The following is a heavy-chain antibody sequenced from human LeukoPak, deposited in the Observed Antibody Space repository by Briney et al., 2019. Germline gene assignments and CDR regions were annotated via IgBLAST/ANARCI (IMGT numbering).Heavy chain of an antibody. CDR1: GGSISSGGYY. J-gene: IGHJ4*02. V-gene: IGHV4-61*02. Sequence: PSQTLSLTCTVSGGSISSGGYYWSWVRQPAGKGLEWIGRIYTSGGTNYNPSLKSRVTISVDTSKSQFSLKLSSVTAADTAVYYCARHYYSSGSFDYWGQGTLVTVSS. D-gene: IGHD3-10*01. CDR3: ARHYYSSGSFDY. CDR2: IYTSGGT.